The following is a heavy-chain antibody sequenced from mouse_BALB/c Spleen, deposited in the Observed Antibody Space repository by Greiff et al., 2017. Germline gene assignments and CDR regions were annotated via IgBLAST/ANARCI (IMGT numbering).Heavy chain of an antibody. V-gene: IGHV3-6*02. CDR2: ISYDGSN. J-gene: IGHJ2*01. CDR1: GYSITSGYY. CDR3: ARDRDGNYGFYY. Sequence: EVKLMESGPGLVKPSQSLSLTCSVTGYSITSGYYWNWIRQFPGNKLEWMGYISYDGSNNYNPSLKNRISITRDTSKNQFFLKLNSVTTEDTATYYCARDRDGNYGFYYWGQGTTLTVSS. D-gene: IGHD2-1*01.